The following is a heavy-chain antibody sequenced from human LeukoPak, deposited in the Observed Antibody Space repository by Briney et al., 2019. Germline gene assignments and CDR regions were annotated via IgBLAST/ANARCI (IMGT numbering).Heavy chain of an antibody. V-gene: IGHV1-69*13. CDR2: IIPIFGTA. J-gene: IGHJ4*02. D-gene: IGHD3-9*01. CDR3: ARAEAFDWLGYFDY. Sequence: GASVKVSCKASGYTFTSYAISWVRQAPGQGLEWMGGIIPIFGTANYAQKFQGRVTITADESTSTAYMELSSLRSEDTAVYYCARAEAFDWLGYFDYWGQGTLVTVSS. CDR1: GYTFTSYA.